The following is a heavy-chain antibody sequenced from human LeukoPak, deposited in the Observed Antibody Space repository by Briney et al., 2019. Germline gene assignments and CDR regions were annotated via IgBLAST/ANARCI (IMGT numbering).Heavy chain of an antibody. Sequence: GGSLRLSCAASGFTFSSYGMHWVRQAPGKGLEWVAVISYDGRNKYIADAVKGRFTISRDNSKNTLYLQISSLRAEDTAVYYCAKDASTGGADYYFDYWGQGTLVTVSS. V-gene: IGHV3-30*18. D-gene: IGHD1-14*01. J-gene: IGHJ4*02. CDR1: GFTFSSYG. CDR3: AKDASTGGADYYFDY. CDR2: ISYDGRNK.